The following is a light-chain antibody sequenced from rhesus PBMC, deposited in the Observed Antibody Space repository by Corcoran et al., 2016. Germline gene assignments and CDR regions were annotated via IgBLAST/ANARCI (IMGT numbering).Light chain of an antibody. J-gene: IGKJ1*01. CDR1: QGINSW. CDR3: QQYDDLSRT. V-gene: IGKV1-19*01. CDR2: AAS. Sequence: DIQMTQSPSSLSASVGDKVTITCHASQGINSWLAWYQQKPGRAPKPLIFAASNLQSGVPSRVSGSGSGADYTLTISSLQPEDCATYYCQQYDDLSRTFGQGTKVEIK.